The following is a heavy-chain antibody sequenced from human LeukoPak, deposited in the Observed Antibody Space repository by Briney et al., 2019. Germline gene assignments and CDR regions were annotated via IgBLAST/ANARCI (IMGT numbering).Heavy chain of an antibody. CDR1: GGSISSSSYY. CDR3: AGLVRAAAENYMDV. J-gene: IGHJ6*03. CDR2: IYYSGST. Sequence: SETLSLTCTVSGGSISSSSYYWLWIRQPPGKGLEGIGSIYYSGSTYYNPSLKSRVPISVDKSQNQFSLTLASLTAADTAVYYCAGLVRAAAENYMDVWGKGTTVTISS. V-gene: IGHV4-39*01. D-gene: IGHD6-13*01.